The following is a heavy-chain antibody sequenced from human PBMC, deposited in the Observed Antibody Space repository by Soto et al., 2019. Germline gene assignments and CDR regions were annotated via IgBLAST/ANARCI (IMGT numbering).Heavy chain of an antibody. Sequence: GASVKVAWKASGGTFSSYAISWVRQAPGQGLEWMGGIIPIFGTANYAQKFQGRVTITADESTSTAYMELSSLRSEDTAVYYCARDRGYYGSGSYEYYYYGMDVWGQGTTVTVSS. CDR1: GGTFSSYA. V-gene: IGHV1-69*13. D-gene: IGHD3-10*01. J-gene: IGHJ6*02. CDR3: ARDRGYYGSGSYEYYYYGMDV. CDR2: IIPIFGTA.